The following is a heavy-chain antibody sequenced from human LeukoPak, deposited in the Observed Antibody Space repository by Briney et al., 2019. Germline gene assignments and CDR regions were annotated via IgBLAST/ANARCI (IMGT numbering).Heavy chain of an antibody. D-gene: IGHD6-19*01. CDR1: GFTFSSYW. V-gene: IGHV3-7*03. J-gene: IGHJ4*02. CDR2: IKQDGSER. Sequence: PGGSLRLSCAASGFTFSSYWMTWVRQAPGKGLEWVANIKQDGSERNYVDSVKGRFTISRDNAKNSLYLQMNTLRDEDTAVYYCATGAGCGYWGQETLVTVSS. CDR3: ATGAGCGY.